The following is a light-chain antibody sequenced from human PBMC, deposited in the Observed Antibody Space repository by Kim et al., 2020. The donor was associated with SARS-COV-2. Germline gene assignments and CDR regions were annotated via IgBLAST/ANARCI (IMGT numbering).Light chain of an antibody. Sequence: ASGGDRVTITCRASQSISSWLAWYQQKPGKAPKLLIYKASSLESGVPSRFSGSGSGTEFTLTISSLQPDDFATYYCQQYNSYPLTFGGGTKVEIK. CDR1: QSISSW. J-gene: IGKJ4*01. CDR2: KAS. CDR3: QQYNSYPLT. V-gene: IGKV1-5*03.